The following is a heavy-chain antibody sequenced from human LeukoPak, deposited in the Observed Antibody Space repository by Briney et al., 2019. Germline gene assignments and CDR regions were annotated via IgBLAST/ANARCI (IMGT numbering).Heavy chain of an antibody. V-gene: IGHV3-74*01. CDR1: GFTFSRYW. J-gene: IGHJ4*02. D-gene: IGHD3-9*01. CDR3: ARGMYYDILTGPLGFDY. Sequence: GGSLRLSCAASGFTFSRYWMHWVRQAPGTGLVWVSRIHNDGSSTSYADSVKGRFTISRDNAKNTVYLQMNSLRAEDTAAYYCARGMYYDILTGPLGFDYWGQGTLVTVSS. CDR2: IHNDGSST.